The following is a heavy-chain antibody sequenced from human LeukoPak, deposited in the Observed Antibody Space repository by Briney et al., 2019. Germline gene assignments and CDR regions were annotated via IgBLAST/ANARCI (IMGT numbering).Heavy chain of an antibody. CDR3: ARVGGIERWLQLGAFDI. CDR2: IIPIFGTA. Sequence: SVKVSCKASGGTFSSYAISWVRQAPGQGLEWMGRIIPIFGTANYAQKFQGRVTITTDESTSTAYMELSSLRPADTAVYYCARVGGIERWLQLGAFDIWGQGTMVTVSS. CDR1: GGTFSSYA. J-gene: IGHJ3*02. V-gene: IGHV1-69*05. D-gene: IGHD5-24*01.